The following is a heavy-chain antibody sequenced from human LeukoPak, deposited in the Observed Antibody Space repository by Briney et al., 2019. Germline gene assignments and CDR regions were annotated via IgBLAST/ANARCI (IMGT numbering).Heavy chain of an antibody. CDR2: INPHSGNT. V-gene: IGHV1-2*02. Sequence: ASVKVSCKASGYTFTGYYIHWVRQAPGQGLEWMGWINPHSGNTNYAQKFQGRVTMTRDTSISTAYMELSRLRSDDTAVFYCATLMAHLDYWGQGTLVTVSS. CDR3: ATLMAHLDY. D-gene: IGHD2-8*01. J-gene: IGHJ4*02. CDR1: GYTFTGYY.